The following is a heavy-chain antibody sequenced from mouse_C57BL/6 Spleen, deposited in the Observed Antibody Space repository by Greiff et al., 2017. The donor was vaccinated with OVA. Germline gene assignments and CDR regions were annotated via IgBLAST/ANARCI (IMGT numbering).Heavy chain of an antibody. D-gene: IGHD4-1*01. Sequence: QVQLQQPGAELVKPGASVKLSCKASGYTFTSYWMHWVKQRPGQGLEWIGMIHPNSGSTNYNEKFKGKATLTVDKSYSTAYMQLSSLTSEDSADYCCRGRWDGYAYWGQGTLVTAST. V-gene: IGHV1-64*01. CDR2: IHPNSGST. CDR3: RGRWDGYAY. CDR1: GYTFTSYW. J-gene: IGHJ3*01.